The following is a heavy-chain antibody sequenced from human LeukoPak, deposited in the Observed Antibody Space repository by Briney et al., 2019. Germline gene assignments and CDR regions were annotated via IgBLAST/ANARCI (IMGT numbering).Heavy chain of an antibody. CDR1: GYPFTSYY. J-gene: IGHJ4*02. V-gene: IGHV1-46*01. D-gene: IGHD1-26*01. Sequence: ASVKVSCEASGYPFTSYYIHWVRQAPGQGLEWVGIINIPSGGSTSYGQKFQGRVTMTRDTSTSTVYMELSSLRSEDTAVYYCTRELGGSYNDYWGQGTPVTVSS. CDR2: INIPSGGST. CDR3: TRELGGSYNDY.